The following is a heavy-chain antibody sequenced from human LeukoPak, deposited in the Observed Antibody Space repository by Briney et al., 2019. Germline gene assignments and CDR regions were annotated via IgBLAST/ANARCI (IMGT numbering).Heavy chain of an antibody. CDR3: ARGVEPLAANTLAY. V-gene: IGHV3-53*01. CDR2: LYSDGNT. CDR1: GFTVITND. J-gene: IGHJ4*02. Sequence: GGSLRLSCAASGFTVITNDMTWVRQAPGKGLDWVSVLYSDGNTKYADSVQGRFTISRDNSKNTLYLEMDSLSPDDTAVYYCARGVEPLAANTLAYWGQGTLVTVSS. D-gene: IGHD1-14*01.